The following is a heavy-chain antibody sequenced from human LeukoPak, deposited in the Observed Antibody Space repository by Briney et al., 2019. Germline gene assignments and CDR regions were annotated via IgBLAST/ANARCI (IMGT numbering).Heavy chain of an antibody. J-gene: IGHJ3*02. CDR3: ARESGDYIGASNI. CDR1: GGSISSYY. D-gene: IGHD4-17*01. Sequence: SETLSLTCTVSGGSISSYYWSWIRQPPGKGLEGIGNMYYSGTTNYNPSLKSRVTMSVDTSKNQLSLKLSSVTAADTAVYYCARESGDYIGASNIWGQGTMVTVSS. CDR2: MYYSGTT. V-gene: IGHV4-59*12.